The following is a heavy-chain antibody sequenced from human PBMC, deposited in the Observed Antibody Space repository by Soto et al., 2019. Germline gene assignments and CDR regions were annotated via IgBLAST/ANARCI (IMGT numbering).Heavy chain of an antibody. CDR3: ARDTGGYSQIDY. J-gene: IGHJ4*02. CDR1: GGSISSGDYY. Sequence: SLTCTVSGGSISSGDYYWSWIRQPPGKGLEWIGYIYYSGSTYYNPSLKSRVTISVDTSKNQFSLKLSSVAAADTAVYYCARDTGGYSQIDYWGQGALVTVSS. V-gene: IGHV4-30-4*01. CDR2: IYYSGST. D-gene: IGHD5-18*01.